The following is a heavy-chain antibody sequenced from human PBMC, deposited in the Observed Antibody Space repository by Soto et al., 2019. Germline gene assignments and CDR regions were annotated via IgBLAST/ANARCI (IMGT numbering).Heavy chain of an antibody. CDR3: VRGYYYGMDV. V-gene: IGHV3-13*01. J-gene: IGHJ6*02. CDR1: GFTFSSHD. Sequence: GGSLRLSCAASGFTFSSHDMHWVRQATGKGLEWVSAIGTGGDTYYPDSVKGRFTISRENTKSSLYLQMNSLRAGDTAVYYCVRGYYYGMDVWGHGTTVTVSS. CDR2: IGTGGDT.